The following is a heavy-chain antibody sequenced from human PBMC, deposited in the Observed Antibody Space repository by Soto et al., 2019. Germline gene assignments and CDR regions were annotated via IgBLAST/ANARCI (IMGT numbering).Heavy chain of an antibody. CDR3: TRAAVDTTMVLYYYGMDV. CDR2: RWYDGSNN. V-gene: IGHV3-33*01. J-gene: IGHJ6*02. Sequence: QVQLVESGGGVVQPGKSLRLSCAASGFTFSSYGMQWVRQAPGKGLEWVAVRWYDGSNNYYADSVTGRFPISRANSKNALYLQMNRLTAEDTAVYYCTRAAVDTTMVLYYYGMDVWGQGTTVTVSS. D-gene: IGHD5-18*01. CDR1: GFTFSSYG.